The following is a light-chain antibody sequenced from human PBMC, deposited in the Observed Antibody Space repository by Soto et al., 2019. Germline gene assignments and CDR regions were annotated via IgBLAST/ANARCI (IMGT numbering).Light chain of an antibody. Sequence: DVQMTQSPSSLSAFVGDRVTITCRASQGIAPYLAWFQQKPGKVPKLLIYATSTLQSGVPSRFSGSGSGTDFTLTINSLQPEDVGTYYCQKYNSAPLTSGGGTKV. J-gene: IGKJ4*01. CDR3: QKYNSAPLT. V-gene: IGKV1-27*01. CDR1: QGIAPY. CDR2: ATS.